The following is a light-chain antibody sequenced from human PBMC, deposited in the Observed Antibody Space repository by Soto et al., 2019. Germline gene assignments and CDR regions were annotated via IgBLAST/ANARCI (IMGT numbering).Light chain of an antibody. CDR3: QQYDDVPIT. CDR2: VAS. CDR1: QDISNY. Sequence: DIQMTQSPSSLSASVGDRVTITCQASQDISNYLNWYQHKPGKAPKLLIYVASNLEAGVPSRFSGSGSGTDFTFTISTLQPEDVATYYCQQYDDVPITFGQWTRLEIK. J-gene: IGKJ5*01. V-gene: IGKV1-33*01.